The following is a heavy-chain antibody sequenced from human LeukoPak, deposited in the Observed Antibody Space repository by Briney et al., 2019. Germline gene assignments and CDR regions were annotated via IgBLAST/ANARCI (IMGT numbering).Heavy chain of an antibody. CDR1: GFTFSSYG. CDR2: ISYDGSNK. Sequence: GRSLRLSRAASGFTFSSYGMHWVRQAPGKGLEWVAVISYDGSNKYYADSVKGRFTISRDNSKNTLYLQMNSLRAEDTAVYYCAKDLGANWGQGTLVTVSS. D-gene: IGHD1-26*01. J-gene: IGHJ1*01. CDR3: AKDLGAN. V-gene: IGHV3-30*18.